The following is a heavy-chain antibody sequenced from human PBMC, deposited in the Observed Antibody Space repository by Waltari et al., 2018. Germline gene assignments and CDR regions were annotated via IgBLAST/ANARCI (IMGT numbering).Heavy chain of an antibody. V-gene: IGHV4-59*01. CDR2: IYYSGST. Sequence: QVQLQESGPGLVKPSETLSLTCTVSGGSISRYYGSCIRQPPGKGLEWIGYIYYSGSTNYNPSLKSRVTISVDTSKNQFSLKLSSVTAADTAVYYCARVVADYGSGSYYDYWGQGTLVTVSS. CDR1: GGSISRYY. D-gene: IGHD3-10*01. CDR3: ARVVADYGSGSYYDY. J-gene: IGHJ4*02.